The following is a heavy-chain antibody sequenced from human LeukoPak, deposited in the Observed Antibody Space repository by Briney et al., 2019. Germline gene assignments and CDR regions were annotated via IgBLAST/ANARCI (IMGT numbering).Heavy chain of an antibody. Sequence: SETLSLTCAVYGGSFSGYYWSWIRQPPGKGLEWIGEINHSGSTNYNPSLKSRVTISVDTSKNQFSLKLSSVTAADTAVYYCARGHYDFWSGYYYTPSLLFDYWGQGTLVTVSS. V-gene: IGHV4-34*01. CDR1: GGSFSGYY. D-gene: IGHD3-3*01. CDR2: INHSGST. CDR3: ARGHYDFWSGYYYTPSLLFDY. J-gene: IGHJ4*02.